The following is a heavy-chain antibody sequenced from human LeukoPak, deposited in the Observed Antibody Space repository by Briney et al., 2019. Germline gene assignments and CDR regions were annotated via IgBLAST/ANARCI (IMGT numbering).Heavy chain of an antibody. J-gene: IGHJ3*02. Sequence: SVKVSCKASGGTFSSYAISWVRQAPGQGLEWMGSIIPILGIANYAQKFQGRVTITADKSTSTAYMELSSLRSEDTAVYYCASRPIVVVPAAEAGDAFDIWGQGTMVTVSS. CDR2: IIPILGIA. V-gene: IGHV1-69*04. D-gene: IGHD2-2*01. CDR1: GGTFSSYA. CDR3: ASRPIVVVPAAEAGDAFDI.